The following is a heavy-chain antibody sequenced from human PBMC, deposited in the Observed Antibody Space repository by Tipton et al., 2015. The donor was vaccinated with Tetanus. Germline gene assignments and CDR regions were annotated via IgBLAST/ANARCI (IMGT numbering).Heavy chain of an antibody. V-gene: IGHV3-74*01. D-gene: IGHD2-2*01. Sequence: SLRLSCAAPGFTFSTYWMHWVRQAPGKGLMWVSRINGHGTNTAYADSVKGRFTISRDNAKNTPYLQMNSLRAEDTAVYYCARDSPDILLVPAVWGQGTLVTGSS. J-gene: IGHJ4*02. CDR3: ARDSPDILLVPAV. CDR2: INGHGTNT. CDR1: GFTFSTYW.